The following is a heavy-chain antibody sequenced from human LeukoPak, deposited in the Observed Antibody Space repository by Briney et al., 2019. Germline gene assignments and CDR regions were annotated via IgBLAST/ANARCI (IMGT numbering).Heavy chain of an antibody. CDR1: GGSISSSSYY. V-gene: IGHV4-39*07. Sequence: PSETLSLTCTVSGGSISSSSYYWGWIRQPPGKGLEWIGSIYYSGSTYYNPSLKSRVTLSVDTSKNQISLRLSSVTAADTAVYYCTRDGGVAVTPLDFDFWGQGILVTVSS. J-gene: IGHJ4*02. D-gene: IGHD6-19*01. CDR2: IYYSGST. CDR3: TRDGGVAVTPLDFDF.